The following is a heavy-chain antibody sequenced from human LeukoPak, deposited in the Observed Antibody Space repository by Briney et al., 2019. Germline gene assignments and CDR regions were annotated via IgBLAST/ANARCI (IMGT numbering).Heavy chain of an antibody. D-gene: IGHD1-26*01. V-gene: IGHV3-7*01. J-gene: IGHJ4*02. CDR3: ARDRLEVGATKLELYYFDY. CDR2: MKGDGSEI. CDR1: GFIFSTYW. Sequence: GGSLRLSCAASGFIFSTYWMMWARQAPGKGLEWVANMKGDGSEIHYVDSVKGRFTISRDNAKNSLYLQMNSLRAEDTAVYYCARDRLEVGATKLELYYFDYWGQGTLVTVSS.